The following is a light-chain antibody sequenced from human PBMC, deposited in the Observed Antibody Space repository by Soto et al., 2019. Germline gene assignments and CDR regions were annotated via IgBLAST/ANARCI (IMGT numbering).Light chain of an antibody. CDR3: AAWDDSLTGPV. CDR2: SLN. J-gene: IGLJ2*01. V-gene: IGLV1-44*01. Sequence: QSVLTQPPSASGTPGQRVTISCSGSSSNIGSNTVNWYQQLPGTAPKLLIYSLNQRPSGVPDRFSGSKSGTSASLAISGLQSEDEADYYCAAWDDSLTGPVFGGGTQLTVL. CDR1: SSNIGSNT.